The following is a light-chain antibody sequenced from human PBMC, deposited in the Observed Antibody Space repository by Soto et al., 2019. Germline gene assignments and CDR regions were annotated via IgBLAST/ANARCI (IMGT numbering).Light chain of an antibody. CDR2: GAS. CDR3: QQYGVTPPNT. J-gene: IGKJ4*01. V-gene: IGKV3-20*01. CDR1: QIVSSTY. Sequence: EIVLTQSPGTLSLSPGDRATLSCRASQIVSSTYLAWFQHKPGQAPRLLIYGASTRATGIPDRFSGSGSGADFTLTISGLEPEDFGLYYCQQYGVTPPNTFGGGTKVEV.